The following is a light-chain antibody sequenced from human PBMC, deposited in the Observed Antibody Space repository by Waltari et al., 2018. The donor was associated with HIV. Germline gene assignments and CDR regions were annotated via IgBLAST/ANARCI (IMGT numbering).Light chain of an antibody. CDR1: SSDVGGYNY. V-gene: IGLV2-14*01. CDR3: SSYTSSSTRV. CDR2: EVS. J-gene: IGLJ1*01. Sequence: QSALTQPASVSGSPGQSITISCTGTSSDVGGYNYVSWYQQHPGKAPKVVIYEVSNRPSGVSNRFSGYKSGNTASRTISGLQAEDEADYYCSSYTSSSTRVFGTGTKVTVL.